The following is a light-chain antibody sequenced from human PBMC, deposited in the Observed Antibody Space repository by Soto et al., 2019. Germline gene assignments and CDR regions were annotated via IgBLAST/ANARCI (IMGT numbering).Light chain of an antibody. CDR3: SSYTSSIVV. V-gene: IGLV2-14*01. Sequence: QSALTQPVSVSGSPGQSITISCTGTSSDVGGYNYVSWYQQHPGKAPKLMIYDVSNRPSGVSNRISGSKSGNTASLTISGLQAADEADYYCSSYTSSIVVFGGGTKLTVL. CDR1: SSDVGGYNY. J-gene: IGLJ2*01. CDR2: DVS.